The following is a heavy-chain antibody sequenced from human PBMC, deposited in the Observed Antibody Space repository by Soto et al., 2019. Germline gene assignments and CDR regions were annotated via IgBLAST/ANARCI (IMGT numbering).Heavy chain of an antibody. CDR2: ISTYNGKT. V-gene: IGHV1-18*01. J-gene: IGHJ4*02. D-gene: IGHD6-19*01. Sequence: ASVKVSCKASGYTFTTYPITWVGQAPGQGLEWMGWISTYNGKTNYAQGLQGRVSMTTDASTTTAFLELRSLRSDDTAVYYCAREGSGWDFDTWGQGTPVTVSS. CDR1: GYTFTTYP. CDR3: AREGSGWDFDT.